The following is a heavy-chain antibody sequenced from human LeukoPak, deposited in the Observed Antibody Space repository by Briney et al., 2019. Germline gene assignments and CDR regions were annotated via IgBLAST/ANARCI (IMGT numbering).Heavy chain of an antibody. V-gene: IGHV4-59*01. J-gene: IGHJ4*02. CDR3: VRGPMVRGVHYFDY. CDR2: IYDSGGT. D-gene: IGHD3-10*01. CDR1: GGSISSYY. Sequence: SETLSLTCTASGGSISSYYWSWIRQPPGKGLEWIAYIYDSGGTNYSPSLKSRVTISVDTSKNQFSLRLNSVTAADRAVYSCVRGPMVRGVHYFDYWGQGTLVTVSS.